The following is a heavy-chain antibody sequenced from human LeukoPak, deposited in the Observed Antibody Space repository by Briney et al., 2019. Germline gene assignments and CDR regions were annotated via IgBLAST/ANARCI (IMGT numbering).Heavy chain of an antibody. J-gene: IGHJ5*02. D-gene: IGHD2-2*01. CDR2: FDPEDGET. V-gene: IGHV1-24*01. Sequence: RASVKVSCKVSGYTLTELSMHWVRQAPGKGLERMGGFDPEDGETIYAQKFQGRVTMTEDTSTDTAYMELSSLRSEDTAVYYCATTRIVCSSTSCRTTNWFDPWGQGTLVTVSS. CDR1: GYTLTELS. CDR3: ATTRIVCSSTSCRTTNWFDP.